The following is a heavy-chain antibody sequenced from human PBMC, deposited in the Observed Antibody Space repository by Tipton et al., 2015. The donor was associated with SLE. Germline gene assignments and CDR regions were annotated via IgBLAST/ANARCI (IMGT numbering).Heavy chain of an antibody. Sequence: TLSLTCTVSGGSISDSKYYWGWIRQPPGKGLEWIGSIYSRGNKFYNPSLMSRVTILLDTSKNQFSLSLSSVNAADTAVYYCARDRAICDSTSCFRSYFDSWGQGTLATVSS. CDR2: IYSRGNK. CDR3: ARDRAICDSTSCFRSYFDS. V-gene: IGHV4-39*07. D-gene: IGHD2-2*01. CDR1: GGSISDSKYY. J-gene: IGHJ4*02.